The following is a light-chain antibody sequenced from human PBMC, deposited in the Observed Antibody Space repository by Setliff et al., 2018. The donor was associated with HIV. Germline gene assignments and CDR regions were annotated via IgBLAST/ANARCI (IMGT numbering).Light chain of an antibody. CDR3: SSYAGSNIYV. J-gene: IGLJ1*01. CDR1: SGDVGGYNY. V-gene: IGLV2-8*01. Sequence: QSVLTQPPSASGSPGQSVTISCTGTSGDVGGYNYVSWYQQHPGKAPKLMIYEVSQRPSGVPDRFSGSKSGDTASLTVSGLQAEDEADYFCSSYAGSNIYVFGTGTKGTVL. CDR2: EVS.